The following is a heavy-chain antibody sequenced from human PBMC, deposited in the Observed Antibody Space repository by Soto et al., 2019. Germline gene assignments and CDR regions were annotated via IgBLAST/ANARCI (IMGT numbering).Heavy chain of an antibody. Sequence: SETLSLTCAVYGGSFSGHYWSWIRQPPGKGLEWIGEVNHSGSTNYNPSLKSRVTISVDTSKNQFSLQLSSVTAADTSLYYCADVPSYWGQGILVPVSA. CDR2: VNHSGST. J-gene: IGHJ4*02. V-gene: IGHV4-34*01. D-gene: IGHD2-2*01. CDR3: ADVPSY. CDR1: GGSFSGHY.